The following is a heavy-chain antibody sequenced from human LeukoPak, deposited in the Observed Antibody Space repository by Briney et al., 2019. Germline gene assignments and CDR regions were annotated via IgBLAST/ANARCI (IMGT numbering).Heavy chain of an antibody. D-gene: IGHD2-2*01. Sequence: SVKVSCKASGGTFSSYAISWVRQAPGQGLEWMGGIIPIFGTANYAQKFQGRVTMTRDTSTSTVYMELSSLRSEDTAVYYCARDSYYQLLDGNYNWFDPWGQGTLVTVSS. CDR2: IIPIFGTA. CDR3: ARDSYYQLLDGNYNWFDP. V-gene: IGHV1-69*05. J-gene: IGHJ5*02. CDR1: GGTFSSYA.